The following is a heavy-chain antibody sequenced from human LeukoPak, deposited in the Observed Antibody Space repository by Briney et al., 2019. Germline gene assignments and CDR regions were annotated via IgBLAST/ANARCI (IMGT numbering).Heavy chain of an antibody. CDR3: TRVASRVMTTYYFDY. D-gene: IGHD3-16*01. V-gene: IGHV3-49*03. CDR1: GFAFGDYA. CDR2: IRSRAYGATT. J-gene: IGHJ4*02. Sequence: GGSLRLSCTASGFAFGDYALSWFRQAPGKGLEWVAFIRSRAYGATTEYAASVKDRFTISRDDSESIAYLHMNSLKTGDTAVYYCTRVASRVMTTYYFDYWGQGALVTVSS.